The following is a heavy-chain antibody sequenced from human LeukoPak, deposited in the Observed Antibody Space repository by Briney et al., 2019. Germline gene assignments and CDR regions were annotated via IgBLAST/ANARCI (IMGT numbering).Heavy chain of an antibody. CDR1: GGSISSGDYY. CDR3: ARPYYYDSRIDP. D-gene: IGHD3-22*01. CDR2: IYYIGNT. J-gene: IGHJ5*02. Sequence: PLETLSLTCTVSGGSISSGDYYWSWIRHPPGKGLEWIAYIYYIGNTYYNPSLKRRVTMSADTSKNQLSLKLSSVTAADTAVDYCARPYYYDSRIDPWGQGILVTVSS. V-gene: IGHV4-30-4*01.